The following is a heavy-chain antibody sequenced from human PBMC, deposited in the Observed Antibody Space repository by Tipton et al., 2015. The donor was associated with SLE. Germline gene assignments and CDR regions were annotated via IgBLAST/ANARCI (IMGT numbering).Heavy chain of an antibody. CDR1: GGSISSHY. CDR2: IYYSGST. CDR3: ARDSFSLRESSARDPGAFDI. V-gene: IGHV4-59*11. Sequence: TLSLTCTVYGGSISSHYWSWIRQPPGKGLEWIGYIYYSGSTNYNPSLKSRVTISVDTSKNQFSLKLSSVTAADTAVYYCARDSFSLRESSARDPGAFDIWVQGTMVTVSS. D-gene: IGHD3-22*01. J-gene: IGHJ3*02.